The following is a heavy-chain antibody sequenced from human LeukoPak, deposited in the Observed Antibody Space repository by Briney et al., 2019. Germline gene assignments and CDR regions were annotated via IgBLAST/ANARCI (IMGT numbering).Heavy chain of an antibody. J-gene: IGHJ4*02. Sequence: ASVKASCKASGYTFTSYYMHWVRQAPGQGLEWMGIINPSGGSTSYTQKLQDRVIMTRDTSTSTVYMELSSLGSKDTAVYYCARVRGGGSYFDYWGQGTLVTVSS. CDR3: ARVRGGGSYFDY. CDR1: GYTFTSYY. V-gene: IGHV1-46*01. CDR2: INPSGGST. D-gene: IGHD1-26*01.